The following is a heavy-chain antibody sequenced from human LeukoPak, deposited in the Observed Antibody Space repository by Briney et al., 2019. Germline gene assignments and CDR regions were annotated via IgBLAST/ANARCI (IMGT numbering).Heavy chain of an antibody. V-gene: IGHV3-23*01. Sequence: GGSLRLSCAASGFTFSSYAMSWVRQAPGKGLEWVSAISGSGGSTYYADSVKGRFTISRGNSKNTLYLQMNSLRAEGTAVYYCAKVGGLSGSYYISYYYYGMDVWGQGTTVTVSS. D-gene: IGHD1-26*01. CDR1: GFTFSSYA. CDR3: AKVGGLSGSYYISYYYYGMDV. CDR2: ISGSGGST. J-gene: IGHJ6*02.